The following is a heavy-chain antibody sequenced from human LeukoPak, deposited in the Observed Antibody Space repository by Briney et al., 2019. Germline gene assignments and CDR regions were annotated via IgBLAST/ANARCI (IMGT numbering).Heavy chain of an antibody. D-gene: IGHD6-13*01. Sequence: ASVKVSCKASGGTFSSYAISWVRQAPGQGLEWMGGIIPIFGTANYAQKFQGRVTITTDESTSTAYMELSSLRSEDTAVYYCARDPGYSSSWVDSYYYMDVWGKGTTVTVSS. CDR2: IIPIFGTA. CDR1: GGTFSSYA. CDR3: ARDPGYSSSWVDSYYYMDV. J-gene: IGHJ6*03. V-gene: IGHV1-69*05.